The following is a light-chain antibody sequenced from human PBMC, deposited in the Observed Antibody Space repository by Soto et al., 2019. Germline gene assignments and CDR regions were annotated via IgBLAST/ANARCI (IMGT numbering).Light chain of an antibody. V-gene: IGKV1-39*01. Sequence: DIQMTQSPSSLSASVGDRLTITCRASQSISTYLNWYQQKPGKAPKLLIYAASNLRSGVPSRFSGSGSGTDFTLTISSLQPEDFATYYCQLSYSTLFTFGPGTKVDIK. CDR2: AAS. CDR1: QSISTY. CDR3: QLSYSTLFT. J-gene: IGKJ3*01.